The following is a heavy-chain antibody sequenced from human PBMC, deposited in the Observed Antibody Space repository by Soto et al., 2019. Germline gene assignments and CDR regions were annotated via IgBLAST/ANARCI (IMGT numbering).Heavy chain of an antibody. CDR1: GFTFSTYG. CDR3: ATASGGNWNEFDY. CDR2: IWYDGTNT. V-gene: IGHV3-33*01. D-gene: IGHD1-20*01. Sequence: QVQLVESGGVVVQPGRSLRLSCAASGFTFSTYGMHWVRQAPGKGLEWVAVIWYDGTNTYYADSLKGRFTISRDNSKNTLYLQMNNLRPEDTAVYYCATASGGNWNEFDYWGQGTLVTVSS. J-gene: IGHJ4*02.